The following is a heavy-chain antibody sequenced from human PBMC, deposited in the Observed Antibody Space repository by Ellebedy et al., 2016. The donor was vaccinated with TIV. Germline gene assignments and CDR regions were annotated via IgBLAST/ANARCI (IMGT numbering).Heavy chain of an antibody. CDR1: GSTFEDNG. CDR2: ISWNGGSI. CDR3: ARGASGTYYYYYMNV. V-gene: IGHV3-20*01. J-gene: IGHJ6*03. D-gene: IGHD1-26*01. Sequence: GESLKISCAASGSTFEDNGMSWVRQAPGKGLEWVSGISWNGGSIGYADYVKGRFTISRDNAKRSLYLQMNSLRVEDTALYRCARGASGTYYYYYMNVWGKGTTVTVSS.